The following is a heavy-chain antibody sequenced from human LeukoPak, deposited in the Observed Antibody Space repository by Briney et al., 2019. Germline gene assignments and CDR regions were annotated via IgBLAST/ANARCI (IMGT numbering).Heavy chain of an antibody. D-gene: IGHD3-16*01. CDR1: GFTFSSYA. CDR2: ISGGGGRT. Sequence: AGESLRLSCAASGFTFSSYAMSWVRQAPGKGLEWVSTISGGGGRTWYADSVKGRFTISRDNSKNTADVQLNSLRAEDTAVYYCAKFRGSEKTVIDCWGQGTLVTVSS. V-gene: IGHV3-23*01. CDR3: AKFRGSEKTVIDC. J-gene: IGHJ4*02.